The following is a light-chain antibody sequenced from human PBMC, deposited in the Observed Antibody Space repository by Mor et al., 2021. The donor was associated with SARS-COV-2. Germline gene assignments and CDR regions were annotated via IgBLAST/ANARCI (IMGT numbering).Light chain of an antibody. CDR1: QRIRHH. CDR2: SAS. V-gene: IGKV1-39*01. CDR3: QQSYTSPRT. J-gene: IGKJ1*01. Sequence: ITCRARQRIRHHLHWYQHKPGKAPKLLIHSASSLQSGVPSRFSGGGSGTEFTLTINNLQPEDFAIYYCQQSYTSPRTFGHGTKV.